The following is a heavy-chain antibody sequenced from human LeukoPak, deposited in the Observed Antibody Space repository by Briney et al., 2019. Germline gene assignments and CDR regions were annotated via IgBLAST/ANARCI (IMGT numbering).Heavy chain of an antibody. D-gene: IGHD3-16*01. CDR2: MYASGST. V-gene: IGHV4-4*07. Sequence: SETLSLTCTVSGGSISSYYWNWIRQPAGKGLEWIGRMYASGSTNYNPSLKSRVTMSVDTSKNQFSLNLNSVTAADTAVYYCAREITSGLYLLDYWGQGTLVTVSS. CDR3: AREITSGLYLLDY. J-gene: IGHJ4*02. CDR1: GGSISSYY.